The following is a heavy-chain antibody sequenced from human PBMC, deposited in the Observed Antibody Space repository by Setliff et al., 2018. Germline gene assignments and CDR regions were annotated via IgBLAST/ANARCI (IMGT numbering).Heavy chain of an antibody. CDR2: ISPYTGNT. CDR1: GYTFTDFG. Sequence: ASVKVSCKASGYTFTDFGINWVRQAPGQGLEWMGWISPYTGNTYSAQRFQGRVTLTTDTSTSTAYMEVKSLTSDDTAVYYCARDRPYSNSPEYSFDVWGQGTTVTVSS. V-gene: IGHV1-18*01. CDR3: ARDRPYSNSPEYSFDV. D-gene: IGHD6-6*01. J-gene: IGHJ3*01.